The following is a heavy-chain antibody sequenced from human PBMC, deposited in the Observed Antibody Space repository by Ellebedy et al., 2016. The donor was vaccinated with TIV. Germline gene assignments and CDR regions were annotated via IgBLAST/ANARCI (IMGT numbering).Heavy chain of an antibody. CDR2: VNSVSTSM. CDR3: ARDFDTAPMKTIFDY. V-gene: IGHV3-21*01. J-gene: IGHJ4*01. D-gene: IGHD5-18*01. Sequence: GESLKISCAVSGFPFSSYNMNWIRQAPGKGLERVSAVNSVSTSMFYADSVKGRFTVSRDNAKNSLYLQMNNLRAEDTAVYYCARDFDTAPMKTIFDYWGHGTLVTVSS. CDR1: GFPFSSYN.